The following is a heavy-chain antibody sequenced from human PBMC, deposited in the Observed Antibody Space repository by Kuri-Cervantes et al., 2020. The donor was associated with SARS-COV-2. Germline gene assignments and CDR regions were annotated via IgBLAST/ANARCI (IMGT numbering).Heavy chain of an antibody. Sequence: GGSLRLSCAASGFTFSSYSMNWVRQAPGKGLEWVSYISGSSSTIYYVDSVKGRFTISRDNAKNSLYLQMNSLRDEDTAVYYCARDSRGYSYGYGHLFDYWGQGTLVTVSS. CDR2: ISGSSSTI. V-gene: IGHV3-48*02. CDR1: GFTFSSYS. CDR3: ARDSRGYSYGYGHLFDY. D-gene: IGHD5-18*01. J-gene: IGHJ4*02.